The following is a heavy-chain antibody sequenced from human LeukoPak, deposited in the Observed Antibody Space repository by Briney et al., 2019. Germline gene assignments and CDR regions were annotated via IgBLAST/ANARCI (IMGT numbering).Heavy chain of an antibody. CDR3: AKDRETTASGTFDS. Sequence: GGSLRLSCAASGFTFRNYGMHCLQQAPGQGLEWVAVISEDGSNIHYADSVRGRFTISRDNSNNTLHLQMNSLRAEDTAIYYCAKDRETTASGTFDSWGQGTLVTVSS. CDR2: ISEDGSNI. J-gene: IGHJ4*02. D-gene: IGHD6-13*01. CDR1: GFTFRNYG. V-gene: IGHV3-30*18.